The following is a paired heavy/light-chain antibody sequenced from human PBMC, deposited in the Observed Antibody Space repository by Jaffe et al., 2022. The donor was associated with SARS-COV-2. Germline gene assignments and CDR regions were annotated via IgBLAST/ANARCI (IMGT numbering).Light chain of an antibody. V-gene: IGLV2-14*01. J-gene: IGLJ1*01. Sequence: QSALAQPASVSGSPGQSITISCTGTSSDVGAYNFVSWYQHLPDKAPKLIIYEVSHRPSGVPDRFSASKSGITASLTISGLQTEDEAHYYCSSFTTSKLYVFGSGTKVTVL. CDR3: SSFTTSKLYV. CDR1: SSDVGAYNF. CDR2: EVS.
Heavy chain of an antibody. CDR1: GFTFSADY. V-gene: IGHV3-64*07. D-gene: IGHD2-15*01. CDR2: ISGDGTAT. CDR3: ARQYCSGSSCYTGAFES. Sequence: EVQMVESGGGLVQPGGSLRLSCAASGFTFSADYLHWVRQAPGKGLQYVSSISGDGTATFYADSVRGRFTISKDNSKNTLYLQMGSLRVEDMAVYYCARQYCSGSSCYTGAFESWGQGTMVTVSS. J-gene: IGHJ3*01.